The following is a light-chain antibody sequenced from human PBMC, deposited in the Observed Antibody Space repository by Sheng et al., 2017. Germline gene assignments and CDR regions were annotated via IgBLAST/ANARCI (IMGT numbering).Light chain of an antibody. CDR1: QGIRTW. J-gene: IGKJ1*01. V-gene: IGKV1-12*01. Sequence: DIQMTQSPSSVSASVGDRVTITCRASQGIRTWLAWYQQKPGKAPKLLIYDASSLQSGVPSRFSGRASGTDFTLTISRLQPEDVAIYYCQQSDSFPWTSSNGRRW. CDR2: DAS. CDR3: QQSDSFPWT.